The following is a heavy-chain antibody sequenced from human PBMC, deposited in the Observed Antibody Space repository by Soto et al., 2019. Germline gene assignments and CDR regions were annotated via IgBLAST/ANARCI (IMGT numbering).Heavy chain of an antibody. D-gene: IGHD2-2*01. CDR1: GSRISRYA. J-gene: IGHJ6*02. CDR3: GTNWSITSTAHLKYDGMDV. CDR2: INVATGNT. Sequence: QVQLVQSRAEVKKPGASVKLSCKASGSRISRYAMLWMCQAPGQRPEWIGWINVATGNTKYSEHFQGRGTITRDQSARSAYMDASSLRWKDSAVYCSGTNWSITSTAHLKYDGMDVWGQGITVTVSS. V-gene: IGHV1-3*01.